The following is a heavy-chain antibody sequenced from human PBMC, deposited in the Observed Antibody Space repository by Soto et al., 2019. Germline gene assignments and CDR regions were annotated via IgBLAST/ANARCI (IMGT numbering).Heavy chain of an antibody. V-gene: IGHV1-69*13. D-gene: IGHD2-2*02. Sequence: GASVKVSCKASGGTFSSYAISWVRQAPGQGLEWMGGIIPIFGTANYAQKFQGRVTITADESTSTAYMELSSLRSEDTAVYYYAMAYCSSTSCYTDYYYGMDVWGQGTTVTVSS. J-gene: IGHJ6*02. CDR2: IIPIFGTA. CDR1: GGTFSSYA. CDR3: AMAYCSSTSCYTDYYYGMDV.